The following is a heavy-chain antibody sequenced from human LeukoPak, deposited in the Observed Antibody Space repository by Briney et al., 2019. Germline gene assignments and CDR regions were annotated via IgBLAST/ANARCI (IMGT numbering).Heavy chain of an antibody. D-gene: IGHD3-3*01. CDR3: VRDAFWSGYYHDFDI. Sequence: PGGSLRLSCAASGFSFSNYNMNWVRQAPGKGLEWVSYISSNSSITYYADSVKGRFTISRDNAKNSLYLQMNSLRAEDMAVYYCVRDAFWSGYYHDFDIWGQGTMVTVSS. CDR2: ISSNSSIT. CDR1: GFSFSNYN. V-gene: IGHV3-48*01. J-gene: IGHJ3*02.